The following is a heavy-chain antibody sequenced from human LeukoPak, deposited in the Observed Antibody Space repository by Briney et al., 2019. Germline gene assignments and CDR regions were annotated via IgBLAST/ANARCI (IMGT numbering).Heavy chain of an antibody. CDR1: GGSISSSNDN. V-gene: IGHV4-39*01. Sequence: SETLSLTCTVSGGSISSSNDNWGWIRQPPGKGLEWIGSIYYTGITYYNPPVMSRVTMSVDTSKNQFSLRLSSVTAADTAMYYCARQGRATVVMYMDDWGKGTTVTVSS. J-gene: IGHJ6*03. D-gene: IGHD4-23*01. CDR2: IYYTGIT. CDR3: ARQGRATVVMYMDD.